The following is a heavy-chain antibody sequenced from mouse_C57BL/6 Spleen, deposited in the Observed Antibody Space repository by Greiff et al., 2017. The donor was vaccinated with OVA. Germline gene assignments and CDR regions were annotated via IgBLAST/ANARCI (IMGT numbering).Heavy chain of an antibody. CDR1: GYTFTGYW. CDR3: ARSGDYYGSSYEGYFDY. CDR2: FLPGSGST. J-gene: IGHJ2*01. D-gene: IGHD1-1*01. V-gene: IGHV1-9*01. Sequence: QVQLQQPGAELMKPGASVKLSCKATGYTFTGYWIAWVKQRPGHGLEWIGEFLPGSGSTNYNEKFKGTAPFTEDTSSNTAYMQLCSLTTEDSAIYYCARSGDYYGSSYEGYFDYWGQGTTLTVSS.